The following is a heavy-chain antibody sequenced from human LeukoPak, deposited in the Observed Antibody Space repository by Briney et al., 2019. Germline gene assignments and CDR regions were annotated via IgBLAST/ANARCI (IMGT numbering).Heavy chain of an antibody. D-gene: IGHD2-2*01. CDR1: GGSFSGYY. J-gene: IGHJ4*02. V-gene: IGHV4-34*01. CDR2: INHSGST. CDR3: ARGGGYCSSTSCYGLGY. Sequence: PSETLSLTCAVYGGSFSGYYWSWIRQPPGKGLEWIGEINHSGSTNYNPSLKSRVTISVDTSKNQFSLKLSSVTAADTAVYYCARGGGYCSSTSCYGLGYWGQGTLVTVSS.